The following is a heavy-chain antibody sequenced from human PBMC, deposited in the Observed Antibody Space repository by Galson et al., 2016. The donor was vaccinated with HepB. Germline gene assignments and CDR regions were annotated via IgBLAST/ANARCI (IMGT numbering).Heavy chain of an antibody. V-gene: IGHV3-21*04. CDR1: AFTFSNYN. J-gene: IGHJ4*02. CDR3: AKDGGGATYSSSWYYFDY. CDR2: ISSSSTYI. D-gene: IGHD6-13*01. Sequence: SLRLSCAASAFTFSNYNMNWVRQAPGKGLEWISSISSSSTYIYYADSVKGRFTISRDNSKGSLYLQMNSLRLEDTAFYYCAKDGGGATYSSSWYYFDYWGQGTLVSVSS.